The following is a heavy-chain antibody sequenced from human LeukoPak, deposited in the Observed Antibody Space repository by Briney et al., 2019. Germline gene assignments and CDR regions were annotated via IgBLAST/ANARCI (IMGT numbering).Heavy chain of an antibody. Sequence: PGGSLRLSCAASGFTFSSYSMNWVRQAPGKGLEWVSSISSSSSYIYYADSVKGRFTISRDNAENSLYLQMNSLRAEDTAVYYCAREAARGADYWGQGTLVTVSS. CDR3: AREAARGADY. CDR1: GFTFSSYS. D-gene: IGHD3-10*01. J-gene: IGHJ4*02. CDR2: ISSSSSYI. V-gene: IGHV3-21*01.